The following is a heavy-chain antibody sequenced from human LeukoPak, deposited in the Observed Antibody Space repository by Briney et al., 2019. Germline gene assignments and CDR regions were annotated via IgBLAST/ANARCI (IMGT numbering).Heavy chain of an antibody. V-gene: IGHV4-61*02. Sequence: SETLSLTCTVSGDSISSGNYYWTWIRQPAGKGLEWIGRIYTSGSTDYNPSLKSRVTISVDTSKNQFSLKLSSVTAADTAVYYCATLGYSYGTDYWGQGTLVTVSS. CDR2: IYTSGST. CDR3: ATLGYSYGTDY. CDR1: GDSISSGNYY. J-gene: IGHJ4*02. D-gene: IGHD5-18*01.